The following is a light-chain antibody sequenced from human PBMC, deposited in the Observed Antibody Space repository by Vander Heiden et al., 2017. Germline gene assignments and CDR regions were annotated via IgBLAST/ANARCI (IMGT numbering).Light chain of an antibody. CDR2: KAS. V-gene: IGKV1-5*03. J-gene: IGKJ1*01. Sequence: DIQMTQSPSTLSASVGDRVTITCRASQSISTWLAWYQQKPGKAPKPLIHKASSLETGVPSRFSGSGSGTEFTLTISSLQPHDFATYYCQQDNSYSRTFGQGTKVEIK. CDR3: QQDNSYSRT. CDR1: QSISTW.